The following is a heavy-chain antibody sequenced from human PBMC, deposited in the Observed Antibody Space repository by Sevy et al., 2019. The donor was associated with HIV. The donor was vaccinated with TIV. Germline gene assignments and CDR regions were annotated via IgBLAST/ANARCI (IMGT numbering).Heavy chain of an antibody. J-gene: IGHJ6*03. D-gene: IGHD2-15*01. CDR1: GYTFTSYY. CDR2: INPSGGST. CDR3: ARTNVVVVAGTRYYYYYMDV. Sequence: ASVKVSCKASGYTFTSYYMHWVRQAPGQGLEWMGIINPSGGSTSYSQKFQGRVTMTRDTSTSTVYMELSSLRSEDTAVYYCARTNVVVVAGTRYYYYYMDVWGKGTTVTVSS. V-gene: IGHV1-46*01.